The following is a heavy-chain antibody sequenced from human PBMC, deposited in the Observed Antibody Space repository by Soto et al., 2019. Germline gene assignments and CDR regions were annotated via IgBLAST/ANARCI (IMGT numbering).Heavy chain of an antibody. J-gene: IGHJ6*02. V-gene: IGHV3-30-3*01. CDR1: GFTFSSYA. CDR2: ISYDGSNK. CDR3: ARDPRGYCSSTSCYTGYYYYGMDV. D-gene: IGHD2-2*02. Sequence: GGSLRLSCAASGFTFSSYAMHWVRQAPGKGLEWVAVISYDGSNKYYADSVKGRFTISRDNSKNTLYLQMNSLRAEDTAVYYCARDPRGYCSSTSCYTGYYYYGMDVWGQGTTVTVSS.